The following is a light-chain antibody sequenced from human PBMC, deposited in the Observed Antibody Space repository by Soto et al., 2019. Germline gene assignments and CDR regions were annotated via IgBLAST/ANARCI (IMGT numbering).Light chain of an antibody. J-gene: IGKJ1*01. CDR2: WAS. Sequence: DIVMTQSPDSLAVSLGERATINCKSSQSVLYSSNNKNNLVWYQQKPGQPPKLLIYWASTRESGVPDRFSGSGSGTDFTLTISSLQAEDVAVYYCQQSYSTPPTCGQGTQVEIK. CDR3: QQSYSTPPT. CDR1: QSVLYSSNNKNN. V-gene: IGKV4-1*01.